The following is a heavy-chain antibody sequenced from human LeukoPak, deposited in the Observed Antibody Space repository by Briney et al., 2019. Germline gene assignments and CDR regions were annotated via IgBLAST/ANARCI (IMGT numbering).Heavy chain of an antibody. J-gene: IGHJ5*02. CDR3: AKEITYGSGTTKEFDP. V-gene: IGHV1-2*02. CDR2: INPNSGGT. CDR1: GYTFTGYY. Sequence: ASVKLSCKASGYTFTGYYIHWVRQAPGQGLEWMGWINPNSGGTRYAQKFQGRVTMTRDTSISTAYMELSSLRSDDTAVYYCAKEITYGSGTTKEFDPWGQGTLVTVSS. D-gene: IGHD3-10*01.